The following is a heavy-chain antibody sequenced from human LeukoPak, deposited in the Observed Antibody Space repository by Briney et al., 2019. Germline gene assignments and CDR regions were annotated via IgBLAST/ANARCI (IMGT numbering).Heavy chain of an antibody. CDR1: GYSFTSYW. J-gene: IGHJ6*02. V-gene: IGHV5-51*01. D-gene: IGHD2-2*01. CDR2: IYPGDSDT. CDR3: ARLSFPVVPAAMFYYYGMDV. Sequence: GESLKISCKGPGYSFTSYWIGWVRQMPGKGLEWMGIIYPGDSDTRYSPSFQGQVTISADKSISTAYLQWSSLKASDTAMYYCARLSFPVVPAAMFYYYGMDVWGQGTTVTVSS.